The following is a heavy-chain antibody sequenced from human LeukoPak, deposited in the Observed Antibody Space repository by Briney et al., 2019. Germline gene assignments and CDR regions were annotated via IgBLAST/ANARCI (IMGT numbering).Heavy chain of an antibody. CDR1: GGSISGYY. CDR3: ARDRELGY. CDR2: LFYKRGA. D-gene: IGHD1-26*01. Sequence: SETLSLTCSVSGGSISGYYWSWSRQAPGKGVEWIGNLFYKRGAWYNPSLKSRVTISVDTSKNQFSLKLTSVTAADTAVYYCARDRELGYWGQGTLVTVSS. J-gene: IGHJ4*02. V-gene: IGHV4-59*01.